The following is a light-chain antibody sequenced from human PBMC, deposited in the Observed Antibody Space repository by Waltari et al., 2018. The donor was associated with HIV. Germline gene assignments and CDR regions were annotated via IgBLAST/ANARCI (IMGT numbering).Light chain of an antibody. CDR2: WAS. V-gene: IGKV4-1*01. Sequence: DIVMTQSPDSLAVSLGERATINCKSSQSVLYSSNNKNYLAWYQQRPGHPPKLLIYWASTRESGVPDRFSGSGSGTDFTLTISILQAEDVAVYYCQQYYSTPLTFGGGTKVEIK. J-gene: IGKJ4*01. CDR3: QQYYSTPLT. CDR1: QSVLYSSNNKNY.